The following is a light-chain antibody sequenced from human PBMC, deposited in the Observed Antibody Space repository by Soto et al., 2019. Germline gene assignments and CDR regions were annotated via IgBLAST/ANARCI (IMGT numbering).Light chain of an antibody. J-gene: IGKJ4*02. CDR1: QGISSW. CDR2: AAS. Sequence: DIQMTQSPSSVSASVGDRVTITCRASQGISSWLAWYQQKPGKAPKLLIYAASRLQSGVPSRFNSSHSVTDFKLTISSLQPEDFATDHCQQVNSFPLTCGGGTKVEIK. V-gene: IGKV1-12*01. CDR3: QQVNSFPLT.